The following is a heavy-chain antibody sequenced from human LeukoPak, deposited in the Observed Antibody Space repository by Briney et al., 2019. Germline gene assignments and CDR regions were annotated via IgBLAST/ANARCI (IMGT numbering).Heavy chain of an antibody. Sequence: SETLSLTCTVSGGSIGTYYWSWIRQSPGKGLEWIGYIYVTGSTRYNPYLQSRVTISVDTSRSQFFLKMSSVAAADTAVYYCARHIGGGIEDMDVWGKGTKVTVSS. D-gene: IGHD3-16*02. CDR3: ARHIGGGIEDMDV. CDR1: GGSIGTYY. CDR2: IYVTGST. J-gene: IGHJ6*03. V-gene: IGHV4-59*08.